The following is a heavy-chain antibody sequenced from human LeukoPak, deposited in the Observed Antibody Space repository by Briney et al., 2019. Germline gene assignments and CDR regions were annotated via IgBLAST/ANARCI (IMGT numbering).Heavy chain of an antibody. D-gene: IGHD3-10*01. CDR2: ISSSSSYI. Sequence: PGGFLRLSCAASGFTFSSYSMNWVRQAPGKGLEWVSSISSSSSYIYYADSVKGRFTISRDNAKNSLYLQMNSLRAEDTAVYYCARTNDVLLWFGELFDYWGQGTLVTVSS. J-gene: IGHJ4*02. V-gene: IGHV3-21*01. CDR3: ARTNDVLLWFGELFDY. CDR1: GFTFSSYS.